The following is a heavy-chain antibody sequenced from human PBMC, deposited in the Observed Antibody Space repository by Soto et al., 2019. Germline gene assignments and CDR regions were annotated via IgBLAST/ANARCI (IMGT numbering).Heavy chain of an antibody. J-gene: IGHJ4*02. CDR1: GFTFTRYS. CDR3: ARESEDLTSNFDY. Sequence: PGGSLRLSCAASGFTFTRYSMNWVRQAPGKGLEWVSSISSTTNYIYYADSMKGRFTVSRDNAKNSVYLEMNSLSAEDTAVYYCARESEDLTSNFDYRGQGTQVTVSS. V-gene: IGHV3-21*01. CDR2: ISSTTNYI.